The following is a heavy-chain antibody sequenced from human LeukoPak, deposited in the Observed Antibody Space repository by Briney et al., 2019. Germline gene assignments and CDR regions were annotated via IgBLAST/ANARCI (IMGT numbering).Heavy chain of an antibody. CDR3: ARAAMLRGVITSVDQ. Sequence: SGESLRLSCAASGLTFSSHWMDWVRHAPGKGLEWDSYFSSSSSTTYYADSVRGRFTISRDNAENSLYLQMNSLRAEDTAVYYCARAAMLRGVITSVDQWGQGTLVTVTS. CDR1: GLTFSSHW. J-gene: IGHJ4*02. D-gene: IGHD3-10*01. V-gene: IGHV3-48*01. CDR2: FSSSSSTT.